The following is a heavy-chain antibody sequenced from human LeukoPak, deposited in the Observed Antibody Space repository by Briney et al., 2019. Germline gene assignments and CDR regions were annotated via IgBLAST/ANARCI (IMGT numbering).Heavy chain of an antibody. V-gene: IGHV3-7*01. CDR2: IKPDGTEK. CDR3: ARGGNSSWDY. CDR1: GFTFSSYA. D-gene: IGHD6-6*01. Sequence: PGGSLRLSCAASGFTFSSYAMSGVRQAPGKGLEWVANIKPDGTEKYYVDSLKGRFTISRDNTKNSLYLQMSSLRVEDTAVYYCARGGNSSWDYWGQGALVTVSS. J-gene: IGHJ4*02.